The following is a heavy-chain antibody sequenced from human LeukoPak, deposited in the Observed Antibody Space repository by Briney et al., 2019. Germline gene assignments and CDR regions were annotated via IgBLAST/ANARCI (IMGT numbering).Heavy chain of an antibody. CDR2: ISSSSSYI. J-gene: IGHJ3*02. CDR3: ASGRSDAFDI. CDR1: GFTFSSYS. Sequence: GGSLRLSCAASGFTFSSYSMNWVRQAPGKGLEWVSSISSSSSYIYYADSVKGRFTISRDNAENSLYLQMNSLRAEDTAVYYCASGRSDAFDIWGQGTMVTVSS. V-gene: IGHV3-21*01. D-gene: IGHD1-26*01.